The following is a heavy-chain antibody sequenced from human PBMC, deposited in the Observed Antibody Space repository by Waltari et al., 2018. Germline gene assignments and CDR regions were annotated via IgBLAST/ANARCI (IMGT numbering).Heavy chain of an antibody. D-gene: IGHD2-15*01. CDR1: GFSLGDYW. CDR2: IKGDGTET. V-gene: IGHV3-7*01. J-gene: IGHJ3*02. Sequence: EVQMVESGGGLVPPGGSLRLSCVGSGFSLGDYWMSWVRQAPGRGLEWLGNIKGDGTETSYVDSVKGRFIISRDNARNTLFLQMNNLGAGDTAVFYCARQGGWTFDIWGQGTVVTVSS. CDR3: ARQGGWTFDI.